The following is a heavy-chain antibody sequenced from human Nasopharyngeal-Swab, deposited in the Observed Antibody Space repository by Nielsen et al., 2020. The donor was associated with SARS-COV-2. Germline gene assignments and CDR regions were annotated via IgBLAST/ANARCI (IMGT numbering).Heavy chain of an antibody. Sequence: GRSLRLSCKVSGYSLTSYWISWVRQMPGKGLEWMGRIDPSDSYTNYSPSFQGHVTISADKSISTAYLQWSSLKASDTAMYYCARHSGRALFPWGQGTLVTASS. CDR3: ARHSGRALFP. CDR2: IDPSDSYT. J-gene: IGHJ5*02. CDR1: GYSLTSYW. V-gene: IGHV5-10-1*01. D-gene: IGHD3-10*01.